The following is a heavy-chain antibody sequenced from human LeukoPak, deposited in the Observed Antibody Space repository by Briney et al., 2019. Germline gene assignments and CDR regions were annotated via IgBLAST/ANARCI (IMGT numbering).Heavy chain of an antibody. D-gene: IGHD3-10*01. CDR1: GFTFSSYA. CDR3: AKDRASGSYYVAFDY. J-gene: IGHJ4*02. CDR2: ISGSGGST. V-gene: IGHV3-23*01. Sequence: GGSLRLSCAASGFTFSSYAMSWVRQAPGKGLEWVSAISGSGGSTYYADSVKGRFTISRDNSKNTLYLQMHSLRAEDTAVYSCAKDRASGSYYVAFDYWGQGTLVTVSS.